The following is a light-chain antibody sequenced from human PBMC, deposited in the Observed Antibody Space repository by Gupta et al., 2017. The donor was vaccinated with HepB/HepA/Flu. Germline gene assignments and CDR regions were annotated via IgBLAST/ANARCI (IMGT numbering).Light chain of an antibody. J-gene: IGKJ1*01. CDR1: QDVSNW. V-gene: IGKV1-12*01. CDR2: SAS. CDR3: QQSDTFPWS. Sequence: DIQLTQSPSTVSAFLGDTVTITCRASQDVSNWLAWYQQKPGKAPNLLIFSASRWQSGVPARFSGSGYGTDFTLIISSLQPEDFATYYCQQSDTFPWSFGQGTKVEIK.